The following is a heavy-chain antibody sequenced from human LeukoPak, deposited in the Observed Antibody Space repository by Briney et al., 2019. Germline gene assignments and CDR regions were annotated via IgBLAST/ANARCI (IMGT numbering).Heavy chain of an antibody. CDR3: ARAVVVVPAALRDPNYYYYYYMDV. CDR2: ISGSGGST. V-gene: IGHV3-23*01. J-gene: IGHJ6*03. Sequence: GGSLRLSCAASGFTFSSYAMSWVRQAPGKGLEWVSAISGSGGSTYYADSVKGRFTISRDNSKNTLYLQMNSLRAEDTAVYYCARAVVVVPAALRDPNYYYYYYMDVWGKGTPVTVAS. CDR1: GFTFSSYA. D-gene: IGHD2-2*02.